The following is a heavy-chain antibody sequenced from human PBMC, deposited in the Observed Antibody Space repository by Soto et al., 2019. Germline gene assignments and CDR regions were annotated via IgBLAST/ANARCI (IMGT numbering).Heavy chain of an antibody. V-gene: IGHV4-59*01. CDR2: IYYSGST. CDR3: VGGPTRYYYAV. CDR1: GCSISSYY. Sequence: PSETLSLTCTVSGCSISSYYWSWIRQPPGKGLEWIGYIYYSGSTNYNPSLKSRVTISVDTSKKQFSLKLSSVTAADTAVDDGVGGPTRYYYAVGGQGILVTVS. D-gene: IGHD3-10*01. J-gene: IGHJ1*01.